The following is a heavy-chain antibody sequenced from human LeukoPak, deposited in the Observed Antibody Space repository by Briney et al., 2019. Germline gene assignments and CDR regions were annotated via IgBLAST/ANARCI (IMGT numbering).Heavy chain of an antibody. Sequence: ASVKVSCKVSGYTLTALSMHWVRQAPGKGLEWMGGFDPEDGETIYAQKFQGRVTMTEDTSTDTAYVELSSLRSEDTAVYYCATSIAAALPYGWFDSWGQGTLVTVSS. V-gene: IGHV1-24*01. D-gene: IGHD6-13*01. J-gene: IGHJ5*01. CDR1: GYTLTALS. CDR3: ATSIAAALPYGWFDS. CDR2: FDPEDGET.